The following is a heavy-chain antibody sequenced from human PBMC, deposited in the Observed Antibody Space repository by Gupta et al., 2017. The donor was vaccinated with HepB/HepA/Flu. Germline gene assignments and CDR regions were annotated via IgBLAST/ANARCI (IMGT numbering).Heavy chain of an antibody. Sequence: QVQLVQSGAEVKKPGASVKVSCKASGHTFATDYMHWVRQAPGQGLEWMGIIRPSGVTTSYAQKFQGRLTLTRDTSTRVINMELSGLTSEDTAVYYCARDGSKWDFDSWGQGTLGTVSS. CDR3: ARDGSKWDFDS. V-gene: IGHV1-46*01. CDR2: IRPSGVTT. D-gene: IGHD1-26*01. J-gene: IGHJ4*02. CDR1: GHTFATDY.